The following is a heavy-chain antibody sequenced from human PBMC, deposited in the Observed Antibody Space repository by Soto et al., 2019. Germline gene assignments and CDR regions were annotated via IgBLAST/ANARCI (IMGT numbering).Heavy chain of an antibody. CDR3: AKELQPYGDYDYNCYGLDV. CDR2: ISYDGNNK. J-gene: IGHJ6*04. CDR1: GFTFSTFG. Sequence: QLVESGGGVVPPGASLRLSGAASGFTFSTFGMHWVRQTPGKGLEWVAVISYDGNNKVYADSVKGRFTISRDNFKNTVDLVMNNLKVNDTAVYYCAKELQPYGDYDYNCYGLDVWGKGATVSVSS. D-gene: IGHD4-17*01. V-gene: IGHV3-30*18.